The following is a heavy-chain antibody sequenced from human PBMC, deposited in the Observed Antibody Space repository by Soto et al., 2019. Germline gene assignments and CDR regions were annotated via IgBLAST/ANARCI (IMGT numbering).Heavy chain of an antibody. CDR1: GFTFDDYA. D-gene: IGHD1-1*01. J-gene: IGHJ6*03. V-gene: IGHV3-9*01. CDR2: ISWNSGSI. CDR3: AKVGATGKLPYYYMDV. Sequence: GGSLRLSCAASGFTFDDYAMHWVRQAPGKGLEWVSGISWNSGSIGYADSVKGRFTISRDNAKNSLYLQMNSLRAEDTALYYCAKVGATGKLPYYYMDVWGKGTTVTVSS.